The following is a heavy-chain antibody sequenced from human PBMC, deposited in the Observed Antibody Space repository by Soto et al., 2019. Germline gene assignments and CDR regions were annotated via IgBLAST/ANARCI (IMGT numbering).Heavy chain of an antibody. D-gene: IGHD3-10*01. J-gene: IGHJ4*02. CDR1: GDSVSNNSVA. V-gene: IGHV6-1*01. Sequence: PSPTLSLTCAISGDSVSNNSVAWNWVRQSPSRGLEWRGRTYYRSKWHNDYAPSVRIRITINPDTSKYHFSLQLISVRPEDAAFYYCARTLRGRGVKYFDDWGQGTLVTVSS. CDR3: ARTLRGRGVKYFDD. CDR2: TYYRSKWHN.